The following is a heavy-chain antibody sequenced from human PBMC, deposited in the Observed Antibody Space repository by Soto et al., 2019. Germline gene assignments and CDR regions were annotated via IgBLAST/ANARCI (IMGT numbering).Heavy chain of an antibody. CDR3: SHTRWYDGNCYSHFDY. CDR2: IYWDDDK. V-gene: IGHV2-5*02. D-gene: IGHD3-22*01. J-gene: IGHJ4*02. CDR1: GFSLSTRGVG. Sequence: SGPTLVNPTQTLTLTCTFSGFSLSTRGVGVGWIRQPPGKALEWLALIYWDDDKRYSPSLKNRLTITRDTSKNQVVLKMSNMDSVDTATYYCSHTRWYDGNCYSHFDYWGQGTLVTVSS.